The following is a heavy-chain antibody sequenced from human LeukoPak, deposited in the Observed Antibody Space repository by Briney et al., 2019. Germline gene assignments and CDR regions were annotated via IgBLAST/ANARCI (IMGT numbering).Heavy chain of an antibody. CDR1: GYTFTSYA. CDR3: ARDYVYGDHVRFDP. D-gene: IGHD4-17*01. CDR2: INTNTGNP. J-gene: IGHJ5*02. Sequence: ASVKVSCKASGYTFTSYAMNWVRQAPGQGLEWMGWINTNTGNPTYAQGFTGRFVFSLDTSVSTAYLQICSLKAEDTAVYYCARDYVYGDHVRFDPWGQGTLVTVSS. V-gene: IGHV7-4-1*01.